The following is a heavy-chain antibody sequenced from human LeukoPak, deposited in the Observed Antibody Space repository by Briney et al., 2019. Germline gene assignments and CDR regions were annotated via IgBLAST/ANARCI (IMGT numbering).Heavy chain of an antibody. J-gene: IGHJ4*02. Sequence: SETLSLTCTVSGGSISSSSYYWGWIRQAPGTGLEWIGSIYYSGTTYYNPSLKSRVTISIDTSKNQFSLKLSSVTAADTAMYYCARDNDQLGLDPFDYWGQGTLVTVSS. CDR3: ARDNDQLGLDPFDY. CDR2: IYYSGTT. D-gene: IGHD1-1*01. CDR1: GGSISSSSYY. V-gene: IGHV4-39*07.